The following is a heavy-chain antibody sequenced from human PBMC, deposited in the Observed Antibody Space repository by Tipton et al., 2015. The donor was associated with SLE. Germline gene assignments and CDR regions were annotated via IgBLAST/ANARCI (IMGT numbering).Heavy chain of an antibody. V-gene: IGHV4-61*02. D-gene: IGHD6-13*01. CDR3: ARLVTKRAWFDP. CDR1: GASIKSGSYF. CDR2: MFSSGGT. J-gene: IGHJ5*02. Sequence: TLSLTCTVSGASIKSGSYFWTWIRQPAGKGLEWIGRMFSSGGTNYNPSLKSRLTMSVDTSKNQFSLNLSSVTAADTAVYYCARLVTKRAWFDPWGQGTLVTVSS.